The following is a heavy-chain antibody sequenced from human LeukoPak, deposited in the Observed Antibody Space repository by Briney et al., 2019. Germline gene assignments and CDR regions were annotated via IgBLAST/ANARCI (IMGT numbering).Heavy chain of an antibody. CDR2: IYSGGST. J-gene: IGHJ6*02. CDR1: GFTVSSNY. V-gene: IGHV3-66*01. Sequence: AGGSLRLSCAASGFTVSSNYMSWVRQAPGKGLEWVSVIYSGGSTYYADSVKGRFTISRDNSKNTLYPQMNSLRAEDTAVYYCARDPIRGGSYYHYYYGMDVWGQGTTVTVSS. CDR3: ARDPIRGGSYYHYYYGMDV. D-gene: IGHD1-26*01.